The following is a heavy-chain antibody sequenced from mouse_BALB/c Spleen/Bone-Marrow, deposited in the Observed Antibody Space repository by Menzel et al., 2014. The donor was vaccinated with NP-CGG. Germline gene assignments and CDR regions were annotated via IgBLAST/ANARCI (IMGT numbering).Heavy chain of an antibody. CDR2: ISSGGSYT. CDR3: ARQGDYDYFDY. D-gene: IGHD2-4*01. CDR1: GFTFSNYG. J-gene: IGHJ2*01. Sequence: DVQLVESGGDLVKPGGSLKLSCAASGFTFSNYGMSWVRQTPDKRLEWVATISSGGSYTYYPDSVKGRFTISRDNAKNTLYLQMSSLKSEDTAMYYCARQGDYDYFDYWGQGTTLTVSS. V-gene: IGHV5-6*01.